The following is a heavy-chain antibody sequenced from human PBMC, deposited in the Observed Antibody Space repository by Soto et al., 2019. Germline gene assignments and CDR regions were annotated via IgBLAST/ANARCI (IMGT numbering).Heavy chain of an antibody. D-gene: IGHD2-2*01. CDR3: AREVPAAMPDY. CDR2: FSYSGST. J-gene: IGHJ4*02. CDR1: GASISSNY. V-gene: IGHV4-59*12. Sequence: SETLSLTSTVSGASISSNYWSWIRQPPGKGLECIGYFSYSGSTNYNPSLKSRVIISVDTSRNQFSLKLSSVTAADTAVYYCAREVPAAMPDYWGQGTLVTVSS.